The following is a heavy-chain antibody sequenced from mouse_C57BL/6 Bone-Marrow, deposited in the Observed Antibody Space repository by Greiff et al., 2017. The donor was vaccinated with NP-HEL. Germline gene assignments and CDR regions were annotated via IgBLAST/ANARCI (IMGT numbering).Heavy chain of an antibody. CDR3: ARPRTVVAPFAY. D-gene: IGHD1-1*01. J-gene: IGHJ3*01. Sequence: QVHVKQSGAELARPGASVKLSCKASGYTFTSYGISWVKQRTGQGLEWIGEIYPRSGNTYYNEKFKGKATLTADKSSSTAYMELRSLTSEDSAVYFCARPRTVVAPFAYWGQGTLVTVSA. CDR2: IYPRSGNT. V-gene: IGHV1-81*01. CDR1: GYTFTSYG.